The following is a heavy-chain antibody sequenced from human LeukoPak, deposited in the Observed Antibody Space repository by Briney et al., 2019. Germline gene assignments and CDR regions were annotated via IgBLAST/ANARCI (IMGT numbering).Heavy chain of an antibody. CDR1: GYSLSRAYY. V-gene: IGHV4-38-2*02. D-gene: IGHD1-26*01. Sequence: SETLSLTCTDPGYSLSRAYYCGWFRQPPGRGLEWFGIFYHSGGINYNPSLKSRVAISVDSSKNQFSLKLSSVTAADTAVYYGARGESRGSHIDYWGQGTLVTVSS. CDR2: FYHSGGI. CDR3: ARGESRGSHIDY. J-gene: IGHJ4*02.